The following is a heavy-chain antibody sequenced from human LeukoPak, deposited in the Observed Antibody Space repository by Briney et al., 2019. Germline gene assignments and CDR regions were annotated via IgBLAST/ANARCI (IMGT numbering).Heavy chain of an antibody. D-gene: IGHD4-11*01. CDR1: GFTFSSYS. CDR2: ISSSSSYI. J-gene: IGHJ6*03. CDR3: ARDRMTTEYYYYYMDV. Sequence: GGTLRLSCAASGFTFSSYSMNWVRQAPGKGLEWVSSISSSSSYIYYADSVKGRFTISRDNAKNSLDLQMNSLRAEDAAVYYCARDRMTTEYYYYYMDVWGKGTTVTVSS. V-gene: IGHV3-21*01.